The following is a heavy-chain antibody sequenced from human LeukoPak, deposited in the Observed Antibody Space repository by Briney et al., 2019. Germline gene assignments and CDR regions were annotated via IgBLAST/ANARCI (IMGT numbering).Heavy chain of an antibody. Sequence: GGSLRLSCAASGFTFSDSAMTWVRQVPGKGLEWVSLISSSGGNSYYADSVKGRFTISRDNSKNTLSLQMNSLRVEDTAIYYCAKDIQLSTWGLGTMVTVSS. V-gene: IGHV3-23*01. CDR3: AKDIQLST. D-gene: IGHD3-16*02. CDR1: GFTFSDSA. CDR2: ISSSGGNS. J-gene: IGHJ3*01.